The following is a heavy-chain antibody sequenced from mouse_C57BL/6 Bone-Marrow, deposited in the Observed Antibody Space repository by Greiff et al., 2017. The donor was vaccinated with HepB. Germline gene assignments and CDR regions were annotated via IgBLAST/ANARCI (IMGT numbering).Heavy chain of an antibody. Sequence: EVKLQESGPGLVKPSQSLSLTCSVTGYSITSGYYWNWIRQFPGNKLEWMGYISYDGSNNYNPSLKNRISITRDTSKNQFFLKLNSVTTEDTATYYCARGRYGRSSCFDVWGTGTTVTVSS. D-gene: IGHD1-1*01. CDR3: ARGRYGRSSCFDV. CDR1: GYSITSGYY. CDR2: ISYDGSN. V-gene: IGHV3-6*01. J-gene: IGHJ1*03.